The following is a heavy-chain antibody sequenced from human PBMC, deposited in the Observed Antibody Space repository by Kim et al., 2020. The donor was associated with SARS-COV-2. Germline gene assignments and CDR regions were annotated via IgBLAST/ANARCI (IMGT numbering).Heavy chain of an antibody. D-gene: IGHD6-25*01. CDR2: IYWDDDK. CDR3: AHRPGGTAGAAFDV. Sequence: SGPTLVNPTQTLTLTCTFSGFSLTTSGVGVGWIRQPPGKALEWLAFIYWDDDKRYSPSLKSRLTITKDTSKNQVVLTMTNMDPVDTATYYCAHRPGGTAGAAFDVWGQGTMVTVSS. V-gene: IGHV2-5*02. J-gene: IGHJ3*01. CDR1: GFSLTTSGVG.